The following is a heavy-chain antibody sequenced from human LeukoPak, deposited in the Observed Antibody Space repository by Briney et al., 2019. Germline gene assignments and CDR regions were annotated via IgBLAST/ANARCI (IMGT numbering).Heavy chain of an antibody. V-gene: IGHV3-48*03. CDR2: ISGSGTTI. Sequence: PGGSLRLSCAASGFSFSTYEMNWVRQAPGKGLEWISYISGSGTTIDYTDSVKGRFTISRDNAKNSVYLQMNSLRAEDTAVYYCAKGSRSGYYFDYWGQGTLVTVSS. J-gene: IGHJ4*02. D-gene: IGHD6-19*01. CDR3: AKGSRSGYYFDY. CDR1: GFSFSTYE.